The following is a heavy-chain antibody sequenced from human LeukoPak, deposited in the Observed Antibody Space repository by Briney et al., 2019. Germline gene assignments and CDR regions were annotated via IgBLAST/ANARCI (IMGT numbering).Heavy chain of an antibody. CDR1: GGTFRSYA. CDR3: ARDLVGSAISYSSGAWDY. D-gene: IGHD3-10*01. J-gene: IGHJ4*02. CDR2: IIPLFGSA. V-gene: IGHV1-69*13. Sequence: GASVKVSCKASGGTFRSYAINWVRQASGQGLEWMGGIIPLFGSADYAQKFQGRVTFTADESTSTAYMELSSLRPEDTAVYYCARDLVGSAISYSSGAWDYWGQGTLVTVSS.